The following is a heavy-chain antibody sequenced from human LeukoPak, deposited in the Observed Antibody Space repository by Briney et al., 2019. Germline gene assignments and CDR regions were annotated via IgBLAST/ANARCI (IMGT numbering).Heavy chain of an antibody. CDR3: AKGYYYDSSGYISGYYFDY. CDR2: IYSGGST. Sequence: PGGSLRLSCAASGFTVSSNYMSWVRQAPGKGLEWVSVIYSGGSTYYADSVKGRFTISRDNSKNTLYLQMNSLRAEDTAVYHCAKGYYYDSSGYISGYYFDYWGQGTLVTVSS. J-gene: IGHJ4*02. D-gene: IGHD3-22*01. V-gene: IGHV3-53*01. CDR1: GFTVSSNY.